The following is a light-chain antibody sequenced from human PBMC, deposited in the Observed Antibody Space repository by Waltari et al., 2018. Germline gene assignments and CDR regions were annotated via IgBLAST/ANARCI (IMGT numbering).Light chain of an antibody. V-gene: IGLV4-69*01. J-gene: IGLJ3*02. CDR1: SGHSSNI. CDR3: QTGGHGTWV. Sequence: QLVLTQSPSASASLGASVKLTCTLSSGHSSNIIAWLQQQPEKGPRYLMKVNSDGSHSKGDGIPDRFSGSSSVAERYITSASLQSEDEADYYCQTGGHGTWVFGGGTKLTVL. CDR2: VNSDGSH.